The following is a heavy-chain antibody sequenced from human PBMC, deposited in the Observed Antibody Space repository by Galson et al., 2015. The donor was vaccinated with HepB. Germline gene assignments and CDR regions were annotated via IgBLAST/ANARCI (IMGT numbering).Heavy chain of an antibody. V-gene: IGHV3-49*03. CDR3: TRVFGGHEGSGYHFDY. D-gene: IGHD3-22*01. J-gene: IGHJ4*02. Sequence: SLRLSCAASGFTFGDYAMSWFRQAPGKGLEWVGFIRSKAYGGTTEYAASVNGRFTISRDDSKSIAYLQMNSLKTEDTAVYYCTRVFGGHEGSGYHFDYWGQGTLVTVSS. CDR1: GFTFGDYA. CDR2: IRSKAYGGTT.